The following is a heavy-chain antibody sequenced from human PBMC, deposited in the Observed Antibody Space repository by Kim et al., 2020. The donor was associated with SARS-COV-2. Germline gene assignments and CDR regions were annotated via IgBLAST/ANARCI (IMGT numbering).Heavy chain of an antibody. V-gene: IGHV4-59*08. D-gene: IGHD3-9*01. Sequence: STNYNPSLKSRVTISVDTSKNQFSLKLSSVTAADTAVYYCARLLRNWFDPWGQGTLVTVSS. CDR2: ST. CDR3: ARLLRNWFDP. J-gene: IGHJ5*02.